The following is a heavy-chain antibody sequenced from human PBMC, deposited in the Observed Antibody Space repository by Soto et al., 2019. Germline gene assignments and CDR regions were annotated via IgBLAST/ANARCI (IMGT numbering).Heavy chain of an antibody. D-gene: IGHD3-3*01. CDR3: AYRNLRFLTHV. CDR1: GGSISSDNYY. V-gene: IGHV4-30-4*01. J-gene: IGHJ6*02. CDR2: IYYTGST. Sequence: PSETLSLTCTVSGGSISSDNYYWSWIRQSPGKGLEWIGYIYYTGSTYYNPSLKSRITISVDTSKNQFSLKLSSVTAADTAVYYCAYRNLRFLTHVWGQGTTVTVSS.